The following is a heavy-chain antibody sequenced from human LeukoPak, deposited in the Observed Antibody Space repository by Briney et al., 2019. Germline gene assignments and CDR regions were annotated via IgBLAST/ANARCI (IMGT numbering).Heavy chain of an antibody. Sequence: ASVKVSCKASGYIFSSYDISWVRQATGQGLEWMGWMKPNTGNTVYAQKFQGRVTMTRNTSINTAYMELSSLRSEDTAVYYCARWCYYNTGGPTRAPFDPWGQGTLVTVSS. J-gene: IGHJ5*02. CDR1: GYIFSSYD. CDR3: ARWCYYNTGGPTRAPFDP. D-gene: IGHD3-22*01. V-gene: IGHV1-8*01. CDR2: MKPNTGNT.